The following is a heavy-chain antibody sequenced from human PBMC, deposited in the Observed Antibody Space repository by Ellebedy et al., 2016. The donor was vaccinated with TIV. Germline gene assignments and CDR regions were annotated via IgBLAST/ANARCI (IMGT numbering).Heavy chain of an antibody. V-gene: IGHV1-46*01. CDR3: ARFSATRSLGSGYDF. D-gene: IGHD5-12*01. CDR1: GYIFTNYY. J-gene: IGHJ4*02. Sequence: ASVKVSXXASGYIFTNYYMHWVRQAPGQGLEWIGIINPSGGSTTYAQKFQGRVTMTRETSTSIVYLEVSSLRSEDTAVYYCARFSATRSLGSGYDFWGQGTLVTVSS. CDR2: INPSGGST.